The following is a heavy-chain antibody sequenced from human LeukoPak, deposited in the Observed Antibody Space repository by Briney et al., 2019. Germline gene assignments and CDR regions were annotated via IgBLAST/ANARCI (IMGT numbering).Heavy chain of an antibody. J-gene: IGHJ5*02. CDR2: IYPGNSDT. D-gene: IGHD3-10*01. CDR1: GYSFTSYW. Sequence: GESLKISCKGSGYSFTSYWIAWVRQMPGPGLEWMGIIYPGNSDTRYRPSFRGQVTISADTSIRPAYLQWSSLKASDTAMYYCARRGYYGSGSFRWFDPWGQGTLVTVSS. V-gene: IGHV5-51*01. CDR3: ARRGYYGSGSFRWFDP.